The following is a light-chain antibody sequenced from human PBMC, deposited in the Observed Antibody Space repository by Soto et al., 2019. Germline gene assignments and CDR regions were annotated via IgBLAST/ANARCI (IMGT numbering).Light chain of an antibody. Sequence: QSVLTQPDSVSGSPGQSITISSTGTSSDVGGFNYVSWYQQHPGKAPKLMIYEVSNRPSGVSNRFSGSKSGNTASLTISGLQAEDEANYFCSSRTTSSTVYVFGTGTKVTVL. J-gene: IGLJ1*01. V-gene: IGLV2-14*03. CDR2: EVS. CDR1: SSDVGGFNY. CDR3: SSRTTSSTVYV.